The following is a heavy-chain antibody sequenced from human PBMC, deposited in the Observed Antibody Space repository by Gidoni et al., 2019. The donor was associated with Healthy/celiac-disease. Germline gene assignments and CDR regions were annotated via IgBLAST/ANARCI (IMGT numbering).Heavy chain of an antibody. Sequence: QVQLVQSGAEVQKPVASVKVSCKASGYTFTGYYMHWVRQAPGQGLEWMGRINPNSGGTNYAQKFQGRVTMTRDTSISTAYMELSRLRSDDTAVYYCARDKRSSGWYGDAFDIWGQGTMVTVSS. CDR1: GYTFTGYY. D-gene: IGHD6-19*01. V-gene: IGHV1-2*06. CDR2: INPNSGGT. CDR3: ARDKRSSGWYGDAFDI. J-gene: IGHJ3*02.